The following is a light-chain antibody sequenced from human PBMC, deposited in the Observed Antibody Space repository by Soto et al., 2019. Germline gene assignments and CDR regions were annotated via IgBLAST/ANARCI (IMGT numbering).Light chain of an antibody. CDR2: DVY. CDR3: SSFAGNYTYV. Sequence: QSVLTQPPSASGSPGQSVTISCTGTSSDIGNYNYVSWYQQYPGKAPRLMIYDVYKRPAGVPARFSGSKSGNTASLTVSGLQTEDEADYYCSSFAGNYTYVSGHGTKVTVL. J-gene: IGLJ1*01. CDR1: SSDIGNYNY. V-gene: IGLV2-8*01.